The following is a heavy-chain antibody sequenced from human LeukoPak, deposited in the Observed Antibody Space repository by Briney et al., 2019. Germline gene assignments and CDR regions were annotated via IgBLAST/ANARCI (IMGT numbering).Heavy chain of an antibody. D-gene: IGHD1-26*01. CDR3: ARDVVGATTGAFDI. Sequence: ASVKVSCKASGYTFTGYYMHWVRQAPGQGLEWMGWINPNSGGTNYAQKFQGRVTMTRDTSISTAYMELSRLRSDDTAVYYCARDVVGATTGAFDIWGQGTMVTVSS. CDR2: INPNSGGT. CDR1: GYTFTGYY. J-gene: IGHJ3*02. V-gene: IGHV1-2*02.